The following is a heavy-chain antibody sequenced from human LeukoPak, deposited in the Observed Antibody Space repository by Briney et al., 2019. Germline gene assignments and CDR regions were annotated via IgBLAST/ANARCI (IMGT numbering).Heavy chain of an antibody. D-gene: IGHD3-16*01. CDR1: GFPFSTSG. V-gene: IGHV3-48*01. CDR2: ISTGSSII. J-gene: IGHJ4*02. CDR3: VTDWPVW. Sequence: PGGSLRLSCEASGFPFSTSGMHWVRRAPRKGLDWISYISTGSSIIHYADSVQGRFTISRDDGKNSLYLQMNSLRVEDTAVFHCVTDWPVWWGQGILVTVSS.